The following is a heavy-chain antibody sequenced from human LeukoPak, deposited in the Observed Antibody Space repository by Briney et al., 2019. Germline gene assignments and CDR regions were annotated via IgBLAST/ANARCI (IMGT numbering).Heavy chain of an antibody. J-gene: IGHJ5*02. CDR3: ARRTGWFDP. CDR2: IYYSGST. V-gene: IGHV4-59*08. Sequence: SETLSLTCTVSGGSISSYYWSWIRQPPGKGLEWIGYIYYSGSTNYNPSLKSRVTISVDTSKNQFSLKLSSVTAADTAVYYCARRTGWFDPWGQGTLVTVSS. D-gene: IGHD3/OR15-3a*01. CDR1: GGSISSYY.